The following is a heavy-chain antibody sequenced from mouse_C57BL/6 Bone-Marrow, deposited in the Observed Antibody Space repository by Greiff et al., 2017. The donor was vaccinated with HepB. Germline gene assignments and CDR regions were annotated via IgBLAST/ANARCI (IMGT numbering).Heavy chain of an antibody. V-gene: IGHV5-17*01. CDR3: ARFYYGLDY. D-gene: IGHD1-1*01. CDR1: GFTFSDYG. CDR2: ISSGSSTI. J-gene: IGHJ2*01. Sequence: EVQVVESGGGLVKPGGSLKLSCAASGFTFSDYGMHWVRQAPEKGLEWVAYISSGSSTIYYADTVKGRFTISRDNAKNTLFLQMTSLRSEDTAMYYCARFYYGLDYWGQGTTLTVSS.